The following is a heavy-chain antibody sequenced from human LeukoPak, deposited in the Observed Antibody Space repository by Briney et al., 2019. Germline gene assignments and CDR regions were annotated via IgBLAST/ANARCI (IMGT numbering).Heavy chain of an antibody. D-gene: IGHD5-24*01. Sequence: SQTLSLTCALSGDSVSSSSASWNWIRQSPSRGLEWLGRTYYRSKWYSDYAEFVKSRMTINADTSKNRFSLQLNSVNPADTAVYYCARGRDGLNFVDHWGQGTLVTVSS. CDR2: TYYRSKWYS. J-gene: IGHJ4*02. CDR1: GDSVSSSSAS. CDR3: ARGRDGLNFVDH. V-gene: IGHV6-1*01.